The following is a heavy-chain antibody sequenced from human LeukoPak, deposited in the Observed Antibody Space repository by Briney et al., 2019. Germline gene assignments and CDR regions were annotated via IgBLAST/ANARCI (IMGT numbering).Heavy chain of an antibody. D-gene: IGHD2-21*01. CDR2: VYASGTT. CDR1: GVSVSTYF. V-gene: IGHV4-4*07. J-gene: IGHJ5*01. Sequence: SATLSLTCTVSGVSVSTYFWSWIRQPAGKSLEWIGRVYASGTTYYNPSLRSRVTLSIDTSKNQFSLSLNSVTAADTAVYYCAKTHCGGGSCDKFDSWGQGILVTVSS. CDR3: AKTHCGGGSCDKFDS.